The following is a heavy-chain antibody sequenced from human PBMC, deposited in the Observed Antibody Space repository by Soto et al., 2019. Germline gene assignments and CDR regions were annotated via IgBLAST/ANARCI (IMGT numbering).Heavy chain of an antibody. CDR1: GYTFTSYG. CDR2: ISAYNANI. CDR3: ARDRLGATGDY. D-gene: IGHD1-26*01. V-gene: IGHV1-18*01. J-gene: IGHJ4*02. Sequence: QVQLVQSGAEVKKPGASVKVSCKASGYTFTSYGISWVRQTPGQGLEWMGWISAYNANINYAQKLQCRVTMTTDTSTTTAYMELRSLRSDDTAVYFCARDRLGATGDYWGQGTLVTVSS.